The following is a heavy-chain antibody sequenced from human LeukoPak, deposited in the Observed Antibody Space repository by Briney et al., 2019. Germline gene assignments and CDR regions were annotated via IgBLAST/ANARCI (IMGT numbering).Heavy chain of an antibody. Sequence: ASVKVSCKASGYTFTGYYMHWVRQAPGQGLEWMGWINPNSGGTNYAQKFQGRVNMTRDTSISTAYMELSRLRSDDTAVYYCAREGGYDSSGLTQGSAFDIWGQGTMVTVSS. CDR3: AREGGYDSSGLTQGSAFDI. D-gene: IGHD3-22*01. J-gene: IGHJ3*02. CDR1: GYTFTGYY. CDR2: INPNSGGT. V-gene: IGHV1-2*02.